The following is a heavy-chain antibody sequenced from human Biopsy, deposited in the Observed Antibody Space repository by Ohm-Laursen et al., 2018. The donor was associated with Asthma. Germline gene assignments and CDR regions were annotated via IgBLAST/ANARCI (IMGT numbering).Heavy chain of an antibody. CDR2: ISYDGNHK. D-gene: IGHD2-15*01. CDR3: ARDVDLRSVY. J-gene: IGHJ4*02. Sequence: SLRLSCAASGFMFRSFGMHWVRQAPGKGLEWVAVISYDGNHKFYEDSVKGRFTISRDNGKNSLYLQMNSLRAEDTAVYYCARDVDLRSVYWGQGTLVTVSS. CDR1: GFMFRSFG. V-gene: IGHV3-30*03.